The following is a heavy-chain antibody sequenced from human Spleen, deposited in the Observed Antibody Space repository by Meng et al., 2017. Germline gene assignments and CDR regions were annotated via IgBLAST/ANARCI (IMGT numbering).Heavy chain of an antibody. V-gene: IGHV4-59*08. CDR3: AGGAVVTLIFYHAMDV. D-gene: IGHD2-21*02. CDR1: GASTSGYY. Sequence: SETLSLTCTVSGASTSGYYLSWIRQPPGKGLEWIGYISYSGSIDYNPSLKSRVTISLDTSKNQFSLELTSVTAADTAVYYCAGGAVVTLIFYHAMDVWGQGTTVTVSS. CDR2: ISYSGSI. J-gene: IGHJ6*02.